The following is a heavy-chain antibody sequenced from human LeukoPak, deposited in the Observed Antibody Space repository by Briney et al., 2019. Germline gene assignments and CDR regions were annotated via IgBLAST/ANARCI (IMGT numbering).Heavy chain of an antibody. V-gene: IGHV4-4*02. Sequence: PSETLSLTCAVSGGSINTNNWWSWVRQPPGKGLEWIGDVYHSGSTNYNPSLKSRVTISVDKSKNQFSLKLSSVTAADTAVYYCAREKDSSSWYEWFDPWGQGTLVTVSS. J-gene: IGHJ5*02. D-gene: IGHD6-13*01. CDR1: GGSINTNNW. CDR3: AREKDSSSWYEWFDP. CDR2: VYHSGST.